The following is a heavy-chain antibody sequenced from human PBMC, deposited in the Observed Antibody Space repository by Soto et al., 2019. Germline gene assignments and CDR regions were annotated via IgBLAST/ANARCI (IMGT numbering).Heavy chain of an antibody. D-gene: IGHD3-22*01. J-gene: IGHJ4*02. CDR2: ISGSGGST. CDR3: AKDPSPIPMIVVEKGAPPDDY. Sequence: EVQLLESGGGLVQPGASLRLSCAASGFTFSSYAMSWVRQAPGKGLEWVSAISGSGGSTYYADSVKGRFTISRDNSKNPLYLQMNSLRAEDTAVYYCAKDPSPIPMIVVEKGAPPDDYWGQGTLVTVSS. CDR1: GFTFSSYA. V-gene: IGHV3-23*01.